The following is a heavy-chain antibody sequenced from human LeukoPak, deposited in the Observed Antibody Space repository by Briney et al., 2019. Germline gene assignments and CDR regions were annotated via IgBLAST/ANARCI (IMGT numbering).Heavy chain of an antibody. Sequence: PGGSLRLSCAASGFTFSSYWMSWVRQAPGKGLERVANIKQDGSEKYYVDSVKGRFTISRDNAKNSLYLQMNCLRAEDTAVYYCARGTIAAAGYYYFDYWGQGTQVTVSS. CDR3: ARGTIAAAGYYYFDY. CDR2: IKQDGSEK. J-gene: IGHJ4*02. CDR1: GFTFSSYW. V-gene: IGHV3-7*04. D-gene: IGHD6-13*01.